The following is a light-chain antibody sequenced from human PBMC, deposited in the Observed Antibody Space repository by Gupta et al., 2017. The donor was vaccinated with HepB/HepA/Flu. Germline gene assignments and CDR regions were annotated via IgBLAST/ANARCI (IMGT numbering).Light chain of an antibody. J-gene: IGLJ1*01. V-gene: IGLV3-19*01. CDR1: SLRSYY. CDR2: GKN. CDR3: NSRDSSGNHLRV. Sequence: SSALTHDPAVSVAFGQTVRITCQGDSLRSYYASWYQQKPGQAPILVIYGKNNRPSGIPDRFSGSSSGNTASLTITGAQAEDEADYYCNSRDSSGNHLRVFGTGTKVTVL.